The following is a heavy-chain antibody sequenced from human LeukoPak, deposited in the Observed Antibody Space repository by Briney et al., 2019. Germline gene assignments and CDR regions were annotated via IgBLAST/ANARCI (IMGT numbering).Heavy chain of an antibody. D-gene: IGHD3-22*01. Sequence: GGSLKLSCAASGFTISSYWMNWVRQAPGKGLEWVANIKQDGSEKKYVDSVKGRFTISRDNAKNSLYLQMNSLRAEDTAVYYCARAAYYYDSSGYSPFDYWGQGTLVTVSS. CDR2: IKQDGSEK. CDR1: GFTISSYW. J-gene: IGHJ4*02. V-gene: IGHV3-7*01. CDR3: ARAAYYYDSSGYSPFDY.